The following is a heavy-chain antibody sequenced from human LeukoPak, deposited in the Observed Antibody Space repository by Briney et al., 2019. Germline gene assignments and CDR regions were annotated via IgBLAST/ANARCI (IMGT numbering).Heavy chain of an antibody. D-gene: IGHD3-10*01. CDR1: GGSISSYY. V-gene: IGHV4-4*09. CDR3: ARGSVWFGKFDY. CDR2: IYTSGST. Sequence: SETLSLTCTVSGGSISSYYWSWIRQPPGKGLEWIGYIYTSGSTNYNPSLKSRVTISVDTSKNQFSLKLSSVTAADTAVYYCARGSVWFGKFDYWGQGTLVTVSS. J-gene: IGHJ4*02.